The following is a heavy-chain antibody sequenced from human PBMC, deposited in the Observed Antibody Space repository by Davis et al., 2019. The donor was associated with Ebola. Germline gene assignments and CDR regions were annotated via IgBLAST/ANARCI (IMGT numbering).Heavy chain of an antibody. CDR2: INPTSGST. J-gene: IGHJ3*02. Sequence: ASVKVSCKASRYTLIYYYIHWVRQAPGQGLEWMGIINPTSGSTSYAQRFQGRVTMTRDTSTSTVYMELSSLRSEDTAVYYCTTPGGQDSGYDVFDIWGQGTMVTVSS. D-gene: IGHD5-12*01. CDR1: RYTLIYYY. CDR3: TTPGGQDSGYDVFDI. V-gene: IGHV1-46*03.